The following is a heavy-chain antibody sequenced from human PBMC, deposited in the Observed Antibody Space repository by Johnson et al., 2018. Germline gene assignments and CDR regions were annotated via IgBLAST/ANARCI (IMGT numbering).Heavy chain of an antibody. J-gene: IGHJ3*02. CDR1: GFTFSGSA. Sequence: QLGESGGGLVQFGGSLKLSCAASGFTFSGSAMHWVRQASGKRLEWVGRLRSKTNNYATAYAASVKGKFTISRDDSKNTAYLQMNSLKTEDTAVYYCTRHARGLDAFDIWGQGTMVTVSS. CDR3: TRHARGLDAFDI. V-gene: IGHV3-73*01. CDR2: LRSKTNNYAT. D-gene: IGHD3-10*01.